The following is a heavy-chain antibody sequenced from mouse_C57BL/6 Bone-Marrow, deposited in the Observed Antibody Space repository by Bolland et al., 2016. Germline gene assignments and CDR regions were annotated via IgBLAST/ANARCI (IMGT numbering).Heavy chain of an antibody. CDR3: AREWLLRAWFAY. D-gene: IGHD2-3*01. CDR2: PSDSYT. J-gene: IGHJ3*01. V-gene: IGHV1-69*01. Sequence: PSDSYTNYNQKFKGKSTLTVDKSSSTAYMQLSSLTSEDSAVYDCAREWLLRAWFAYWGQGTLV.